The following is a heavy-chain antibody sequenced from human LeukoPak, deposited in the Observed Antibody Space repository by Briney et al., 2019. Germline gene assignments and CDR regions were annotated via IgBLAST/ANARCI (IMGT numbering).Heavy chain of an antibody. CDR3: ARGSSTSFRFLNDY. CDR2: ISSSGSTI. J-gene: IGHJ4*02. V-gene: IGHV3-48*03. D-gene: IGHD2-2*01. Sequence: GSLRLSCAASGFTFSSYEMNWVRQAPGKGLEWVSYISSSGSTIYYADSVKGRFTISRDNAKNSLYLQMNSLRAEDTAVYYCARGSSTSFRFLNDYWGQGTLVTVSS. CDR1: GFTFSSYE.